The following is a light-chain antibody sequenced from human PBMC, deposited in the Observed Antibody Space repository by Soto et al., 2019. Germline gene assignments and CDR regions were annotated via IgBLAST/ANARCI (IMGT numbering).Light chain of an antibody. V-gene: IGKV1-9*01. CDR3: QQLNSYPPT. Sequence: IQLTQSPSFLSASVGDRVTITCRASQGISSYLAWYQQKPGKAPKLLIYVASTLQSGVPSRFSGGGSGTEFTLTISSLQPEDIATYYCQQLNSYPPTFGHGTRLEIK. CDR2: VAS. J-gene: IGKJ5*01. CDR1: QGISSY.